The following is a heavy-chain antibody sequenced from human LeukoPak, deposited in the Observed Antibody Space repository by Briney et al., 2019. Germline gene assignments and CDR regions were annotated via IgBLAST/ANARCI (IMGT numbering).Heavy chain of an antibody. J-gene: IGHJ6*02. CDR3: ARGPGLLEYYYGMDV. Sequence: GGSLRLSCAASGFTFSSYSMNWVRQAPGKGLEWVSYISSSSSTIYYADSVKGRFTISRDNSKNTLYLQMNSLRAEDTAVYYCARGPGLLEYYYGMDVWGQGTTVTVSS. V-gene: IGHV3-48*01. CDR1: GFTFSSYS. D-gene: IGHD2-15*01. CDR2: ISSSSSTI.